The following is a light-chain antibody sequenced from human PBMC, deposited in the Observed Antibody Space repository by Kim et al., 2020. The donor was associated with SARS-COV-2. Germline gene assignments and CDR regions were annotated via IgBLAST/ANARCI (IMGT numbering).Light chain of an antibody. CDR2: KAS. CDR1: QSVSNW. CDR3: QQYNSYPWT. Sequence: DIQMTQSPSTLSASVGDRVTITCRASQSVSNWLAWYQQKPGKAPKLLIYKASSLESGVPSRFSGSGSGTDFTLTISSLQPDDFATHYCQQYNSYPWTFGQGTKVEIK. V-gene: IGKV1-5*03. J-gene: IGKJ1*01.